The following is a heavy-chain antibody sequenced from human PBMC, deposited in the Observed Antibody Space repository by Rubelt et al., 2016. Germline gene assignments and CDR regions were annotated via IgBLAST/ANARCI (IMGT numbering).Heavy chain of an antibody. CDR1: GGSISSYY. V-gene: IGHV4-59*05. CDR3: ARFRFCSGGSCETDN. D-gene: IGHD2-15*01. Sequence: QVQLQESGPGLVKPSETLSLTCTVSGGSISSYYWSWIRQPPGKGLEWIGSIYYSGSTYNNPSLKSRVTISADTSKKQISLKPNSVTAADTAVYYCARFRFCSGGSCETDNWGQGTLVTVSS. J-gene: IGHJ4*02. CDR2: IYYSGST.